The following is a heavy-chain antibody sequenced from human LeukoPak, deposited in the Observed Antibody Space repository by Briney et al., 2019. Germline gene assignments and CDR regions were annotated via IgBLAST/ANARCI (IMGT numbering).Heavy chain of an antibody. V-gene: IGHV3-9*01. J-gene: IGHJ4*02. CDR1: GFTFDDYA. CDR3: AKDRYYYGSGSYAGGTGGFDY. CDR2: ISWNSGSI. D-gene: IGHD3-10*01. Sequence: PGRSLRLSCAASGFTFDDYAMPWVRHAPGKGLEWVSGISWNSGSIGYADSVKGRFTISRDNAKNSLYLQMNSLRAEDTALYYCAKDRYYYGSGSYAGGTGGFDYWGQGTLVTVSS.